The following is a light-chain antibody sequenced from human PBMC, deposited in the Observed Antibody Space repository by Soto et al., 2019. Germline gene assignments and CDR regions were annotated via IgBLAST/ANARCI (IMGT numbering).Light chain of an antibody. CDR1: QSISTN. CDR2: GAS. Sequence: EIVMTQSPATLSVSPGERATLSCRASQSISTNLAGYQQKPGQAPRLLIYGASTRATGIPARFSGSGSGTDFTLTISSLQSEDFGVYYCQQYNNWPPLTFGGGTKVEIK. V-gene: IGKV3-15*01. CDR3: QQYNNWPPLT. J-gene: IGKJ4*01.